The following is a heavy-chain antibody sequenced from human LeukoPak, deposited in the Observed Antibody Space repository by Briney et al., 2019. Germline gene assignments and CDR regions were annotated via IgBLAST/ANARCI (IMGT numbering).Heavy chain of an antibody. CDR3: ARESGKRVMSY. Sequence: GGSLRLSCAASGFTFSRYEMNWVRQAPGKGLEWVSYISSSGSTIYYADSVKGRFTISRDNAKNSLYLQMNRLRAEETAVYYCARESGKRVMSYWGQGTLVTVSS. CDR1: GFTFSRYE. J-gene: IGHJ4*02. D-gene: IGHD5/OR15-5a*01. V-gene: IGHV3-48*03. CDR2: ISSSGSTI.